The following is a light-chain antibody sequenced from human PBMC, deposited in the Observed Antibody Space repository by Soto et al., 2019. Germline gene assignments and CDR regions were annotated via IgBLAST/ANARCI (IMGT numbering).Light chain of an antibody. Sequence: QSVLTQPASVSGSPGQSITISCTETSSDVGSYNLVSWYQQHPGKAPILMIYEGSKRPSGVSNRFSGSQSGNTASLTISGLQAEDEADYYCCSYAGSSTLVFGGGTKVTVL. CDR2: EGS. J-gene: IGLJ2*01. V-gene: IGLV2-23*01. CDR3: CSYAGSSTLV. CDR1: SSDVGSYNL.